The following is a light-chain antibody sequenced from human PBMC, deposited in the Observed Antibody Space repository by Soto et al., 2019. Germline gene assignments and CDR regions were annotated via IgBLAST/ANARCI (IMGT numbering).Light chain of an antibody. CDR2: EVS. J-gene: IGLJ2*01. CDR3: SSYAGSNNLVV. V-gene: IGLV2-8*01. CDR1: SSDVGGYNY. Sequence: QSALTQPPSASGSPGQSVTISCTGTSSDVGGYNYVSWCQQHPGKAPKLMIYEVSKRPSGVPDRFSGSKSGNTASLTVSGLQAEDEADYYCSSYAGSNNLVVFGGGTKLTVL.